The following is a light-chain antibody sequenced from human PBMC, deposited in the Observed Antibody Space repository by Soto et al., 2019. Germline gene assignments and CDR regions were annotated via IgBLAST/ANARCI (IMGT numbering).Light chain of an antibody. CDR1: QSISSSY. J-gene: IGKJ4*01. Sequence: EIVMTQSPATLSVSPGERATLSCRASQSISSSYLAWYQQKPGQAPRLLIYGASTRATGITARFSGSGSGTEFTLTISNLQSEDFAVYYCQQYNNWPPLTFGGGTKVEIK. CDR2: GAS. V-gene: IGKV3-15*01. CDR3: QQYNNWPPLT.